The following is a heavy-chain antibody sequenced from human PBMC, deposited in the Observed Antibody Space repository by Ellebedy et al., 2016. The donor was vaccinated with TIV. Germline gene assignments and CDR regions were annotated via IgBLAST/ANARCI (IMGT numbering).Heavy chain of an antibody. CDR3: VRDLSTADYRDY. D-gene: IGHD4-11*01. Sequence: ASVKVSCKASGYTFTSYFIYWVRQAPGQGLEWMGVINLIGGSTTYAQKFQGRVAMTRDTSTSTVYMELSSLRSEDTAVYYCVRDLSTADYRDYWGQGTLVTVSS. CDR1: GYTFTSYF. CDR2: INLIGGST. V-gene: IGHV1-46*01. J-gene: IGHJ4*02.